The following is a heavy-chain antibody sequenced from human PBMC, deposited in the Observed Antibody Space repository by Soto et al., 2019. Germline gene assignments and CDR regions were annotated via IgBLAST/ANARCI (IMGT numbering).Heavy chain of an antibody. V-gene: IGHV4-34*01. CDR1: GVYFSGYY. J-gene: IGHJ5*02. CDR2: INHSGST. D-gene: IGHD3-3*02. CDR3: ARPRLISTNWFDP. Sequence: PSETLSLSFAVYGVYFSGYYWSWVRHPPGKGPDWIGEINHSGSTHSNPSLKRRVTISVDTSKNQFSLKLISVTAAHTAVYYCARPRLISTNWFDPWGQGTLVTVSS.